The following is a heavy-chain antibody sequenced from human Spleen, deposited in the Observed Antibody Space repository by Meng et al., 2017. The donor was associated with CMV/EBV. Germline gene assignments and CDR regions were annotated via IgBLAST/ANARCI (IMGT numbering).Heavy chain of an antibody. V-gene: IGHV1-46*01. J-gene: IGHJ4*02. Sequence: ASVKVSCKASGYTFTSFYMHWVRQAPGQGLEWMGIINPSGDNTDYAQKFKGRVTMTRDTSTSTVYMELSSQRSEYTAVYYCTREGAVITGTTGPDYWGQGTLVTVSS. D-gene: IGHD1-7*01. CDR1: GYTFTSFY. CDR3: TREGAVITGTTGPDY. CDR2: INPSGDNT.